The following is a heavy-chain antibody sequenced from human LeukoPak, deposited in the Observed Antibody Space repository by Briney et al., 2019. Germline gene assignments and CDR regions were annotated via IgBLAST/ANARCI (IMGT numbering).Heavy chain of an antibody. CDR1: GYSISSGYY. CDR2: IYHSGST. D-gene: IGHD1-26*01. CDR3: ARAAVSLGSNYFDY. Sequence: SETLSLTCTVSGYSISSGYYWGWIRQPPGKGLEWIGSIYHSGSTYYNPSLKSRVTISVDTSKNQFSLKLSSVTAADTAVYYCARAAVSLGSNYFDYWGQGTLVTVSS. J-gene: IGHJ4*02. V-gene: IGHV4-38-2*02.